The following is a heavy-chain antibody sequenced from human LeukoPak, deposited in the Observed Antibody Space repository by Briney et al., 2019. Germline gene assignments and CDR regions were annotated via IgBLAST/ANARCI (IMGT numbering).Heavy chain of an antibody. CDR2: IYHSGST. CDR3: ARKTVAAGTRYFDY. V-gene: IGHV4-4*02. CDR1: GFTVSSNY. Sequence: GSLRLSCAASGFTVSSNYMSWVRQPPGKGLEWIGEIYHSGSTNYNPSLKSRVTISVDKSKNQLSLKLSSVTAADTALYYCARKTVAAGTRYFDYWGQGTLVTVSS. D-gene: IGHD6-13*01. J-gene: IGHJ4*02.